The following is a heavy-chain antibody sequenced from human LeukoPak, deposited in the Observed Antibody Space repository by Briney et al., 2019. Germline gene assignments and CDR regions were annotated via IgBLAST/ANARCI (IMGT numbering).Heavy chain of an antibody. CDR3: ARFIVVAATHDY. Sequence: GGSLRLSCAASGFTFSSYAMSWVRQAPGKGLEWVANIKQDGSEKYYVDSVKGRFTISRDNAKNSLYLQMNSLRAEDTAVYYCARFIVVAATHDYWGQGTLVTVSS. J-gene: IGHJ4*02. CDR2: IKQDGSEK. CDR1: GFTFSSYA. D-gene: IGHD2-15*01. V-gene: IGHV3-7*01.